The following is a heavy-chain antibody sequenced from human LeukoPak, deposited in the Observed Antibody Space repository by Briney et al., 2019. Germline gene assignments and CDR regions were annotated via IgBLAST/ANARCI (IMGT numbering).Heavy chain of an antibody. Sequence: PSQTLSLTCTVSGGSLSSHYWSGVPQPPGKGLEWIGYIYYSGSTKYNPSLKSRVTISVDTSKNQFSLKLSSVTAADTAVYYCARVGEGQQLVASPLYYFDYWGQGTLVTVSS. V-gene: IGHV4-59*11. CDR1: GGSLSSHY. J-gene: IGHJ4*02. CDR2: IYYSGST. D-gene: IGHD6-13*01. CDR3: ARVGEGQQLVASPLYYFDY.